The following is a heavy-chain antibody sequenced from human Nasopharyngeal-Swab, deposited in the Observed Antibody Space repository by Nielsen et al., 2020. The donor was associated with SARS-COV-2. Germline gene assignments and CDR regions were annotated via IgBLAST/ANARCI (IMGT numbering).Heavy chain of an antibody. CDR1: GFTFSSYG. CDR2: IWYDGSNK. J-gene: IGHJ3*02. CDR3: ARDLPIVATIGDDAFDI. V-gene: IGHV3-33*01. Sequence: GGSLRLSCAASGFTFSSYGMHWVRQAPGQGLEWVAVIWYDGSNKYYADSVKGRFTISRDNSKNTLYLQMNSLRAEDTAVYYCARDLPIVATIGDDAFDIWGQGTMVTVSS. D-gene: IGHD5-12*01.